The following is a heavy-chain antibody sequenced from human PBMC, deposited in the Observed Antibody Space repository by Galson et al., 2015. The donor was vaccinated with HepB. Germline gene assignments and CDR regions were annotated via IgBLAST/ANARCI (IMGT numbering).Heavy chain of an antibody. J-gene: IGHJ3*02. CDR2: IDWDDDE. CDR3: ARIREAYYYDSSGSNAFDI. D-gene: IGHD3-22*01. CDR1: GFSLSTSGMC. Sequence: PALVKPTQTLTLTCTFSGFSLSTSGMCVSWIRQPPGKALEWLARIDWDDDEYYSTSLKTRLTISKDTSKNQVVLTMTNMDPVDTATYYCARIREAYYYDSSGSNAFDIWGQGTMVTVSS. V-gene: IGHV2-70*11.